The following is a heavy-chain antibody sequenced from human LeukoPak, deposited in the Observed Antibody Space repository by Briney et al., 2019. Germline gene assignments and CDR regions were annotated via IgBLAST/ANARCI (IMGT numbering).Heavy chain of an antibody. CDR3: AKEWEPLVDAFDI. J-gene: IGHJ3*02. CDR1: GFTFSSYA. D-gene: IGHD1-26*01. CDR2: ISGSGGST. V-gene: IGHV3-23*01. Sequence: GGSLRLSCAASGFTFSSYAMGWVRQAPGKGLEWVSCISGSGGSTHYADSVKGRFTISRDNSKNTLYLQMNSLRAEDTAVYYCAKEWEPLVDAFDIWGQGTMVTVSS.